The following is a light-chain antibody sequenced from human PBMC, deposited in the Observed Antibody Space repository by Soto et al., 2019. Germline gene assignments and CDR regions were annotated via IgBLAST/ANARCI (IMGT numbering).Light chain of an antibody. V-gene: IGLV2-14*01. Sequence: QSALTQPASVSGSPGQSITISCTGTSSDVGGYNFVSWYQQYPGRAPKLMIYDVSNRPSGVSTRISGSKSGNTASLTISVLQAEDEADYYCKSYASTATDVFGSGTQLTVL. CDR1: SSDVGGYNF. CDR2: DVS. CDR3: KSYASTATDV. J-gene: IGLJ1*01.